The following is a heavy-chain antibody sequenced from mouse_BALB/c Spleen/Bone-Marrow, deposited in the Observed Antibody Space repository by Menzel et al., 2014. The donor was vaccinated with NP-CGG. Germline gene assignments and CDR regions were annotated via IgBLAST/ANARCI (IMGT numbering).Heavy chain of an antibody. D-gene: IGHD1-1*01. J-gene: IGHJ4*01. CDR2: IWAGGST. V-gene: IGHV2-9*02. Sequence: VQLVESGPALVAPSQSLSIPCTVSGFSLTSYGVHWVRQPPGTVLEWLGVIWAGGSTNYNSALMSRLSISKDNSKSQVFLKMNSLQTDDTAMYYCARGSYYEGAMDYWGQGTSVTVSS. CDR3: ARGSYYEGAMDY. CDR1: GFSLTSYG.